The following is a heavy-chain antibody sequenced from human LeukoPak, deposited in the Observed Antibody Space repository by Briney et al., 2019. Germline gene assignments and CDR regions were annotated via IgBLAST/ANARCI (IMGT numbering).Heavy chain of an antibody. CDR3: PKGVITMIVVVNY. Sequence: GGSLRLSCAASGFTVGSDYMSWVRQAPGQGLDLVSLSYSDGNTYYADSVNVRFTMSRDNSKNTLYLQMNSLRAEDTAVYYCPKGVITMIVVVNYWGQGTMVTVSS. CDR2: SYSDGNT. CDR1: GFTVGSDY. J-gene: IGHJ4*02. V-gene: IGHV3-53*01. D-gene: IGHD3-22*01.